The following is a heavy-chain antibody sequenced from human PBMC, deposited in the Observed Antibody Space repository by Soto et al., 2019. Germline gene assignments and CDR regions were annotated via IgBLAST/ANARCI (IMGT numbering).Heavy chain of an antibody. CDR3: AKDLGAYYYDSSGYYDY. CDR2: ISGSGGST. D-gene: IGHD3-22*01. J-gene: IGHJ4*02. CDR1: GFTFSSYA. Sequence: PGGSLRLSCAASGFTFSSYAMSWVRQAPGKGLEWVSAISGSGGSTYYADSVKGRFTISRDNSKNTLYLQMNSLRAEDTAVYYCAKDLGAYYYDSSGYYDYWGQGTLVTSPQ. V-gene: IGHV3-23*01.